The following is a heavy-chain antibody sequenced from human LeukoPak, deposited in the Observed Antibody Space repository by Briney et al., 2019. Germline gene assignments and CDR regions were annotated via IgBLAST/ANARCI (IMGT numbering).Heavy chain of an antibody. J-gene: IGHJ4*02. CDR2: INHSGST. D-gene: IGHD5-18*01. V-gene: IGHV4-34*01. Sequence: SETLSLTCAVYGGSFSGYYWSWIRQPPGKGLEWIGEINHSGSTNYNPSLKSRVTISVDTSKNQFSLKLSSVTAADTAVYYCARGGRGIPLNFAYWGQGTLVTVSS. CDR1: GGSFSGYY. CDR3: ARGGRGIPLNFAY.